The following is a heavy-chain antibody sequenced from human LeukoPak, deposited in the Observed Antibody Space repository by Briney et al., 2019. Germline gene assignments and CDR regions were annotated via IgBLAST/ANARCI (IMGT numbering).Heavy chain of an antibody. CDR3: ARHDYDSSGYGVDY. J-gene: IGHJ4*02. CDR2: IYHSGST. V-gene: IGHV4-38-2*02. Sequence: SETLSLTCTVSGYSISSGYYWGWIRQPPGKGLEWIGSIYHSGSTYYNPSLKSRVTISVDTSKNQFSLKLSSVTAADTAVYYCARHDYDSSGYGVDYWGQGTLVTVSS. CDR1: GYSISSGYY. D-gene: IGHD3-22*01.